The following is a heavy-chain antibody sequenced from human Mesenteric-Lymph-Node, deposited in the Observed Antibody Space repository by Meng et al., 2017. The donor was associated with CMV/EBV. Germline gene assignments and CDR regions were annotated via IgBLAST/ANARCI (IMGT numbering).Heavy chain of an antibody. CDR3: ARGNLRRVTTDY. V-gene: IGHV1-2*02. CDR1: AYTFTGYF. CDR2: INTNSGGT. J-gene: IGHJ4*02. Sequence: ASVKVSCKASAYTFTGYFMHWVRQAPGQGLKWMGWINTNSGGTNYAQKFQGRVNMTRDTSISTVYMKLSSLRSEDTAVYYCARGNLRRVTTDYWGQGTLVTVSS. D-gene: IGHD4-17*01.